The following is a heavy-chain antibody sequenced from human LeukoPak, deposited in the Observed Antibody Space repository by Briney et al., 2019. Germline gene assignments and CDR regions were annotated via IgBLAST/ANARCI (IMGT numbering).Heavy chain of an antibody. V-gene: IGHV1-2*02. J-gene: IGHJ4*02. CDR2: INPNSGGT. CDR1: GYIFTDYY. CDR3: AKSQYSFGSGSTRPLFDY. Sequence: ASVKVSCKTSGYIFTDYYIHWVRQARGQGLEWMGWINPNSGGTYFAQKFEATVTLNRDTYINKAYMEMRGLTSHDTAVYYCAKSQYSFGSGSTRPLFDYWGQGTLVTV. D-gene: IGHD3-10*01.